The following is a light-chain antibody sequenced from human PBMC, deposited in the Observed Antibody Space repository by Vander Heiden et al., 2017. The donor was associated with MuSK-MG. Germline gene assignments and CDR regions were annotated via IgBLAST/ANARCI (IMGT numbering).Light chain of an antibody. CDR3: QQEDSLLVA. J-gene: IGKJ3*01. CDR2: AAT. V-gene: IGKV1-39*01. Sequence: DIQMTQSPSSLSASVGDRVTITCRASETVRSFLNWYQQKPGQAPRLLIYAATSLQSGVPSRFSGSGSGTDFTLTVSKLQPEDFAPYYCQQEDSLLVAFGPGTKVDIK. CDR1: ETVRSF.